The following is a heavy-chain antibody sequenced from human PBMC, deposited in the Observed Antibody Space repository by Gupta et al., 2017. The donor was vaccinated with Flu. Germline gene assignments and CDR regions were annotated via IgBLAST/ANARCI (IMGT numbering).Heavy chain of an antibody. CDR3: ARGSPRVRGGTDY. Sequence: QVQLVQSGAEVKKPGASVKVSCKASGYTFTSYDINWVRQATGQGLEWMGWMNPYSGYTDYAQTFQGRVTMTRNTSISTAYMELSSLRSEDTAVYYCARGSPRVRGGTDYWGQGTLVTVSS. CDR1: GYTFTSYD. V-gene: IGHV1-8*01. D-gene: IGHD3-10*01. J-gene: IGHJ4*02. CDR2: MNPYSGYT.